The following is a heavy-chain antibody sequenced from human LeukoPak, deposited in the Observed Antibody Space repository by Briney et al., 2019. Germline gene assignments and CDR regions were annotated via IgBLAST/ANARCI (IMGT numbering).Heavy chain of an antibody. CDR2: IIPIFGTA. J-gene: IGHJ4*02. D-gene: IGHD3-10*01. CDR3: ARGFSGSYHFDY. CDR1: GGTFSSYA. V-gene: IGHV1-69*01. Sequence: SVKVSCKASGGTFSSYAISWVRQAPGQGLEWMGGIIPIFGTANYAQKFQGRVTITADESTSTAYMELSSLRSEDTAVYYCARGFSGSYHFDYWGQGTLVTVSS.